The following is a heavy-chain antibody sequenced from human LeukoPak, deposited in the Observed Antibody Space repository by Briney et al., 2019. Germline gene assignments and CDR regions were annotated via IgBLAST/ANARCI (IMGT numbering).Heavy chain of an antibody. V-gene: IGHV3-23*01. Sequence: PGGSLRLSCAASGFTFSSYAMSWVRQAPGKGLEWVSAISGSGGSTYYADSVKGRFTISRDNSKNTLYLQMSSLRAEDTAVYYCASAMDMGKLGSPLDYWGQGTLVTVSS. CDR2: ISGSGGST. D-gene: IGHD7-27*01. CDR3: ASAMDMGKLGSPLDY. CDR1: GFTFSSYA. J-gene: IGHJ4*02.